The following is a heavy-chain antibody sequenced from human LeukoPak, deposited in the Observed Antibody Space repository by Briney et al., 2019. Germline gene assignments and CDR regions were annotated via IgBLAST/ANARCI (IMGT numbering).Heavy chain of an antibody. V-gene: IGHV3-30*04. CDR1: GFTFSSYA. J-gene: IGHJ4*02. CDR2: ISYDGSNK. D-gene: IGHD4-17*01. CDR3: ARAYDYGDYHDY. Sequence: GRSLRLSCAASGFTFSSYAMHWVRQAPGKGLEWVAVISYDGSNKYYADSVKGRFTISRDNAKNSLYLQMNSLRAEDTAVYYCARAYDYGDYHDYWGQGTLVTVSS.